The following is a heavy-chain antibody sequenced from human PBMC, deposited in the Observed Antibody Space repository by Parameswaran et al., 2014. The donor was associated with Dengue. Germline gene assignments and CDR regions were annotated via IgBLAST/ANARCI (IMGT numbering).Heavy chain of an antibody. CDR2: IYYSGRT. Sequence: WIRQPPGKGLEWIGSIYYSGRTYSNPSLRSRLTISVDTPKNQFSLKLISVTAADTAFYYCTRELGTYYYASGSPLYVDFWGQGTLVTVSS. V-gene: IGHV4-39*02. D-gene: IGHD3-10*01. J-gene: IGHJ4*02. CDR3: TRELGTYYYASGSPLYVDF.